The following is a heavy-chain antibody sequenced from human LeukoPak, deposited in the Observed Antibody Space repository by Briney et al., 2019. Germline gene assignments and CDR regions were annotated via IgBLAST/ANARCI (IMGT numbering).Heavy chain of an antibody. CDR2: IIPILGIA. Sequence: GASVKVSCKASGGTFSSYAISWVRQAPGQGLEWMGRIIPILGIANYAQKFQGRVTITADKSTSTAYMELSSLRSEDTAVYYCARRGVVMGVFDIWGQGTMVTVSS. V-gene: IGHV1-69*04. J-gene: IGHJ3*02. CDR3: ARRGVVMGVFDI. D-gene: IGHD3-10*01. CDR1: GGTFSSYA.